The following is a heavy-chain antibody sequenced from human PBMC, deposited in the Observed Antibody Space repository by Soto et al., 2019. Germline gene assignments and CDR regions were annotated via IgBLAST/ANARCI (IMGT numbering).Heavy chain of an antibody. CDR1: GGSISSGGYS. Sequence: QLQLQESGSGLVKPSQTLSLTCAVSGGSISSGGYSWSWIRQPPGKGLESIGYIYHSGSAYYNPSLTSRVTISVDRSKNQFSLKLRPVTAADTAVYYCARGMTTVTTFDYWGQGTLVTVSS. J-gene: IGHJ4*02. D-gene: IGHD4-17*01. CDR3: ARGMTTVTTFDY. V-gene: IGHV4-30-2*01. CDR2: IYHSGSA.